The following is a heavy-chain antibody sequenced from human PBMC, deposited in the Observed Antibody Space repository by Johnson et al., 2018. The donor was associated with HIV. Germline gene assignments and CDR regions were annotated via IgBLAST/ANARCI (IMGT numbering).Heavy chain of an antibody. D-gene: IGHD5-12*01. V-gene: IGHV3-30*04. CDR3: AKVRGWSDDTFDI. CDR1: GFTFSSYA. CDR2: ISYDGSDK. J-gene: IGHJ3*02. Sequence: QVQLVESGGGVVQPGRSLRLSCAASGFTFSSYAMHWVRQAPAKGLEWVAVISYDGSDKYYADSVKGRFTISRDSSKNTLYLQMNSLRAEDTAVYYCAKVRGWSDDTFDIWGQGTMVTVSS.